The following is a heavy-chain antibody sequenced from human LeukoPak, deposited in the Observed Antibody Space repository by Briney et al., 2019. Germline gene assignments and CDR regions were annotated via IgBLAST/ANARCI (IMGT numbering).Heavy chain of an antibody. V-gene: IGHV3-20*04. J-gene: IGHJ6*02. CDR2: INWNGGST. CDR1: GFTFDDYG. D-gene: IGHD5-18*01. CDR3: ARDVGYPYYYYGMDV. Sequence: GGSLRLSCAASGFTFDDYGMSWVRQAPGKGLEWVSGINWNGGSTGYADSVKGRFTTSRDNAKNSLYLQMNSLRAEDTAVHYCARDVGYPYYYYGMDVWGQGTTVTVSS.